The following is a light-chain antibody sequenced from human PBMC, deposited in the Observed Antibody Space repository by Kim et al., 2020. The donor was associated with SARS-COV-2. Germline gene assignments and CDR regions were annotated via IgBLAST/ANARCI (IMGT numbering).Light chain of an antibody. V-gene: IGKV1-27*01. CDR1: QGISNS. Sequence: DIQMVQSPSSLSASVGDRVTITCRASQGISNSLAWYRQKPGKVPMLLIYGASTLRSGVPSRFRGSGSGTDFTLTISSLQPEDAATYYCQKYNSAPWTFGQGTKVDIK. J-gene: IGKJ1*01. CDR2: GAS. CDR3: QKYNSAPWT.